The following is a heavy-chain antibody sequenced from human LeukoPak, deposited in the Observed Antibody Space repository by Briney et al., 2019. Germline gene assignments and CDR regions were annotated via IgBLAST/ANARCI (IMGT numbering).Heavy chain of an antibody. CDR2: FSSSGGTI. CDR3: ARDNPSSGWCE. Sequence: PGGSLRLSCAASGFTFSDYYMSWIRQAPGKGLEWVSHFSSSGGTIYYADSVRGRFTISRDSAKNSVYLHMNSLRDDDTAVYYCARDNPSSGWCEWGQGTLVTVSS. V-gene: IGHV3-11*01. CDR1: GFTFSDYY. J-gene: IGHJ4*02. D-gene: IGHD6-19*01.